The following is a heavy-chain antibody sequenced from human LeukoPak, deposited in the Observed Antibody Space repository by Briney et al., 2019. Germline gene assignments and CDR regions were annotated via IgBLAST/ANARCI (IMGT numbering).Heavy chain of an antibody. CDR3: AELGITMIGGV. J-gene: IGHJ6*04. CDR2: ISGNST. Sequence: GGSLRLSCAASGFTLSNYAMRWVRQAPGKGLEWVSGISGNSTYYADSVKGRFTISRDNSKNTLYLQMNSLRAEDTAVYYCAELGITMIGGVWGKGTTVTISS. V-gene: IGHV3-23*01. CDR1: GFTLSNYA. D-gene: IGHD3-10*02.